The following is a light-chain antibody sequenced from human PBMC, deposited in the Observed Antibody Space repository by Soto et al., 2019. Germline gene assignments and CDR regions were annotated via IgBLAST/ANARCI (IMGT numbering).Light chain of an antibody. CDR1: SSNIGAGYE. CDR3: QSYDSSLSGYV. CDR2: ENN. V-gene: IGLV1-40*01. Sequence: QSVLTQPPSVSEAPGQRVTISCTGSSSNIGAGYEAHWYQQVPGTAPKLLINENNNRPSGVPDRFSGYKSGTSAALAITGLQAEDEAEYYCQSYDSSLSGYVFGTGTKRTVL. J-gene: IGLJ1*01.